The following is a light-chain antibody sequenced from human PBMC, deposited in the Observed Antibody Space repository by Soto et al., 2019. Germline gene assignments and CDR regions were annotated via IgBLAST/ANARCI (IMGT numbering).Light chain of an antibody. CDR1: VLAKKY. Sequence: SYELTQPSSVSVAPGQTARITCSGDVLAKKYARWFQQKPGQAPVLVIYKDSERPSGIPERFSGSSAGTTVTLTISGAQVEDEADYSCYSAADNTRVFGGGTKLTVL. CDR3: YSAADNTRV. CDR2: KDS. J-gene: IGLJ3*02. V-gene: IGLV3-27*01.